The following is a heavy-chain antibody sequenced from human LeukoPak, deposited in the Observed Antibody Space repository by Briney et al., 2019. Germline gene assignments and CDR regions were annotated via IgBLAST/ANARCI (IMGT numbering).Heavy chain of an antibody. Sequence: GRSLRLSCAASGFTFSSYAMYWVRQAPGKGLEWVAVISYDGSDKFYADSVKGRFTISRDSSKNTLYLQMYSLRPEDTAVYYCARARPSMWIDYWGQGTLVTVSS. CDR3: ARARPSMWIDY. V-gene: IGHV3-30*04. J-gene: IGHJ4*02. CDR1: GFTFSSYA. CDR2: ISYDGSDK. D-gene: IGHD5-12*01.